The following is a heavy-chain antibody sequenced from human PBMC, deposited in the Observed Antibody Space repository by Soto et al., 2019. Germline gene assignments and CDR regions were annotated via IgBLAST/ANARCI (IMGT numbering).Heavy chain of an antibody. Sequence: SVKVSCKASGGTVSSYAISWVRQAPGQALEWMGGIIPIFGTANYAQKFQGRVTITADESTSTAYMERSSLRSEATAVYYRAAAAGTAAPVWGQGPTVTVSS. CDR2: IIPIFGTA. CDR1: GGTVSSYA. J-gene: IGHJ6*01. V-gene: IGHV1-69*13. CDR3: AAAAGTAAPV. D-gene: IGHD6-13*01.